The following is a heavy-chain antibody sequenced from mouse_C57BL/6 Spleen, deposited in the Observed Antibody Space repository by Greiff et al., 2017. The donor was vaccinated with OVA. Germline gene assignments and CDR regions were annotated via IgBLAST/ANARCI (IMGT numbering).Heavy chain of an antibody. J-gene: IGHJ4*01. D-gene: IGHD2-1*01. CDR2: INPSTGGT. Sequence: VQLQQSGPELVKPGASVKISCKASGYSFTGYYMNWVKQSPEKSLEWIGEINPSTGGTTYNQKFKAKATLTVDKSSSTAYMQLKSLTSEDSAVYYCARKNYSAMDYWGQGTSVTVSS. CDR1: GYSFTGYY. CDR3: ARKNYSAMDY. V-gene: IGHV1-42*01.